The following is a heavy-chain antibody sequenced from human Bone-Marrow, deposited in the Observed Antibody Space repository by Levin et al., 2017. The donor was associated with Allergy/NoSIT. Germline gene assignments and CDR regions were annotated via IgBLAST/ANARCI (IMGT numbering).Heavy chain of an antibody. Sequence: GGSLRLSCAASGFIFTTYSMHWVRQAPGRGLECVASISYDGNTIFYADSVTGQFTISRDTSKSTLYLQMNSLRTDDTAVYYCARDLSAYAFDYWGQGTLVTVSS. J-gene: IGHJ4*02. CDR1: GFIFTTYS. CDR3: ARDLSAYAFDY. V-gene: IGHV3-30-3*01. D-gene: IGHD3-9*01. CDR2: ISYDGNTI.